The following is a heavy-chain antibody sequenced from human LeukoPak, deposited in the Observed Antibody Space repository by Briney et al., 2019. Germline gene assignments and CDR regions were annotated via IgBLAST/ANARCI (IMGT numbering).Heavy chain of an antibody. CDR2: TYYRSKWYT. CDR3: ARVFTSSGPYYFDY. D-gene: IGHD6-25*01. V-gene: IGHV6-1*01. CDR1: GDSVSSNSVT. J-gene: IGHJ4*02. Sequence: SQTLSLTCAISGDSVSSNSVTWNWIRQSPSRGLEWLGRTYYRSKWYTDYAVSVKSRMTINPDTSKNQLSLQLNSVTPDDTAVYYCARVFTSSGPYYFDYWGQGTLVTVSS.